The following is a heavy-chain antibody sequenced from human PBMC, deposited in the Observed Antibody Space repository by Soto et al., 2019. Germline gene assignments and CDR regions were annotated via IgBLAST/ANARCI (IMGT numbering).Heavy chain of an antibody. J-gene: IGHJ4*02. Sequence: EVQLLESGGGLVQPGGSLRLSCAASGFTFSSYAMSWVRQAPGKGLEWVSAISGSGGSTYYADSVKGRFTISRDNSTKALHQQRNSLRAEDTAVYYCAKDRGSSGWSLAYQFDYWAQGPLATVSS. V-gene: IGHV3-23*01. D-gene: IGHD6-19*01. CDR1: GFTFSSYA. CDR2: ISGSGGST. CDR3: AKDRGSSGWSLAYQFDY.